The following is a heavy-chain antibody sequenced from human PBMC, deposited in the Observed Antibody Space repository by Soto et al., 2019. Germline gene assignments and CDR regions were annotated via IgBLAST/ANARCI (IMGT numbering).Heavy chain of an antibody. D-gene: IGHD4-17*01. V-gene: IGHV1-69*01. Sequence: QVQLVQSGAEVKKPGSSVKVSCKASGGTFSSHAISWVRQAPGPWLEWMGGIIPIFGTANYAQKFQGRVTITANESTSTAYMELSSLRSDDTAVYYCAREHMTTVTVDYWGQGTLVTVSS. CDR1: GGTFSSHA. J-gene: IGHJ4*02. CDR2: IIPIFGTA. CDR3: AREHMTTVTVDY.